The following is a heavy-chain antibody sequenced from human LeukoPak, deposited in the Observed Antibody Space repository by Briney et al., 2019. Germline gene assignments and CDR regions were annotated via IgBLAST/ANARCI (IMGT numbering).Heavy chain of an antibody. CDR3: ARGGFDSRWASDI. V-gene: IGHV7-4-1*02. CDR1: GYTFTKYA. CDR2: INTNIGNP. D-gene: IGHD3-9*01. Sequence: GASVKVSCKASGYTFTKYAINWVRQAPGQGLEWMGWINTNIGNPTYAQGFTGRFVLSLDTSVSTAYLQISSLKAEDSAVYYCARGGFDSRWASDIWGQGTLVTVSS. J-gene: IGHJ3*02.